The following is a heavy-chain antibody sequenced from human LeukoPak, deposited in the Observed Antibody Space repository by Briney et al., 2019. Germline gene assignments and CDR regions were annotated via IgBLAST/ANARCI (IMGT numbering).Heavy chain of an antibody. Sequence: SETLSLTCTVSGGSISSYYWSWIRQPPGKGLEWIGFISYSGNTYYNPSLQSRVSVSVDTSKNHFSLKLTSVTAADTAVYYCARTASGTTYYFDYWGQGTLVTVSS. CDR3: ARTASGTTYYFDY. CDR2: ISYSGNT. CDR1: GGSISSYY. D-gene: IGHD1-1*01. V-gene: IGHV4-59*08. J-gene: IGHJ4*02.